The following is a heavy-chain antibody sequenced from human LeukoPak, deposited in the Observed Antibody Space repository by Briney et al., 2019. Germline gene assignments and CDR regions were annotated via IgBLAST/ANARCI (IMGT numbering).Heavy chain of an antibody. CDR2: IDTSGST. V-gene: IGHV4-61*02. J-gene: IGHJ6*03. CDR3: VRGRTVRGVIKFYYYMDV. D-gene: IGHD3-10*01. Sequence: SETLSLTCTVSGGSISSGSYCWSWIRPPAGKGLEWIGRIDTSGSTNYEPSLKSRVTISLHMSKNQFSLKLSSVTAADTAVYYCVRGRTVRGVIKFYYYMDVWGKGTTVTVSS. CDR1: GGSISSGSYC.